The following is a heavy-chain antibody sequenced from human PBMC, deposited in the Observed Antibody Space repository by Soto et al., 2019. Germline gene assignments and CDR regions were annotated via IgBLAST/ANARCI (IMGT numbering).Heavy chain of an antibody. J-gene: IGHJ4*02. CDR3: ARSTYYYDSSGYYDY. D-gene: IGHD3-22*01. V-gene: IGHV4-31*03. CDR1: GGSISSGGYY. CDR2: IYYSGST. Sequence: SETLSLTCTVSGGSISSGGYYWSWIRQHPGKGLEWIGYIYYSGSTYYNPSLKSRVTISVDTSKSQFSLKLSSVTAADTAVYYCARSTYYYDSSGYYDYWGQGTLVTVSS.